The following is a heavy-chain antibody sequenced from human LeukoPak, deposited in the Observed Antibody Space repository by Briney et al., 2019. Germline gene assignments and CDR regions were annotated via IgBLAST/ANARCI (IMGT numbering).Heavy chain of an antibody. CDR3: ARHWGGSTTDPSDY. V-gene: IGHV5-51*01. Sequence: GESLKISCKGSGYSFTRFRIVWVRQMPGKGLEWMGMIYPGDSDTRYSPSFQGQVTISADKSISTAYLQWSGLKASDTATYYCARHWGGSTTDPSDYWGQGTLVTVSS. J-gene: IGHJ4*02. CDR2: IYPGDSDT. D-gene: IGHD1-26*01. CDR1: GYSFTRFR.